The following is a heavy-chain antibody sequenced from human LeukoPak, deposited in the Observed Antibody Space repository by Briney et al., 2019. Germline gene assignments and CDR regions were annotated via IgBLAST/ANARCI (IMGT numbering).Heavy chain of an antibody. V-gene: IGHV1-2*02. D-gene: IGHD2-21*02. CDR2: ISPNSGGP. CDR3: ARVPSIVVVTAIPDYFDY. CDR1: GYTFTGYY. J-gene: IGHJ4*02. Sequence: GASVTVSCKASGYTFTGYYLHWVRQAPGQGLEWMGWISPNSGGPNYAQKFQGRVTMTRDTSISTVYMELSRLRSDDTAVYYCARVPSIVVVTAIPDYFDYWGQGTLVTVSS.